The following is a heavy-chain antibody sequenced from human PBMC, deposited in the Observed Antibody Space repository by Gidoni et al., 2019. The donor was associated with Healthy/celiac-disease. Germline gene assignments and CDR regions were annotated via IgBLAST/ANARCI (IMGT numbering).Heavy chain of an antibody. Sequence: QVQLQESGPGLVKPSQTLSVTCTVSGGSISSGGYYWSWIRQHPGQGLEWIGYIYYSGSTYYNPSLKSRVTISVDTSKNQFSLKLSSVTAADTAVYYCARDRGVDTHYRGHYYYGMDVWGQGTTVTVSS. CDR3: ARDRGVDTHYRGHYYYGMDV. D-gene: IGHD1-26*01. J-gene: IGHJ6*02. CDR1: GGSISSGGYY. V-gene: IGHV4-31*03. CDR2: IYYSGST.